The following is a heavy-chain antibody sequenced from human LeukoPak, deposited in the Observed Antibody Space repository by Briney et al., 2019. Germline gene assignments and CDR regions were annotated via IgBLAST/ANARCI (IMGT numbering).Heavy chain of an antibody. CDR2: ISGGGGRT. D-gene: IGHD3-22*01. V-gene: IGHV3-23*01. CDR3: ANHREDYEDSSGRY. CDR1: GFTFSSYA. J-gene: IGHJ1*01. Sequence: GGSLRLSCAASGFTFSSYAMSWVRQAPGKGLECVSSISGGGGRTNYADSVKGRFTVSRDNSKNTLYLQMNSLRAEDTAVYYCANHREDYEDSSGRYWGQGTLVTVSS.